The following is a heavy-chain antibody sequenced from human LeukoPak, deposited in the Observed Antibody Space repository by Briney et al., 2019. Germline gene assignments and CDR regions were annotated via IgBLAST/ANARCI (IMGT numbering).Heavy chain of an antibody. V-gene: IGHV1-18*01. Sequence: GSSVKVSCKASGGTLSNSTISWVRLAPGQGLEWMGWISAYNGNTNYAQKLQGRVTMTTDTSTSTAYMELRSLRSDDTAVYYCARLAVGDAFDIWGQGTMVTVSS. D-gene: IGHD6-19*01. CDR1: GGTLSNST. CDR2: ISAYNGNT. J-gene: IGHJ3*02. CDR3: ARLAVGDAFDI.